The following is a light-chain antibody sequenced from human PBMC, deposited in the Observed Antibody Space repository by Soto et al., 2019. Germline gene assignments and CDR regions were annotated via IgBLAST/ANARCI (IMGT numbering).Light chain of an antibody. CDR3: QQLNSYPLT. CDR2: TAS. Sequence: DIQLTQSPSFLSASVGDRVTITCRARQGISNYLAWYQRKPGEAPKLLIYTASTLQSGVPSRFSGSGSGTEFTLTISSLQPEDFATYYCQQLNSYPLTFGGGTKVEIK. J-gene: IGKJ4*01. V-gene: IGKV1-9*01. CDR1: QGISNY.